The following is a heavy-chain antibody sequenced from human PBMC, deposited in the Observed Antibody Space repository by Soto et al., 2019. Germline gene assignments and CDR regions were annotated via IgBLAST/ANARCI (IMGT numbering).Heavy chain of an antibody. D-gene: IGHD2-15*01. V-gene: IGHV4-59*01. CDR1: GGSISSYY. CDR2: IYYSGST. CDR3: ARGPGLGYCSGGSCPPFDY. Sequence: LSLTCTVSGGSISSYYWSWIRQPPGKGLEWIGYIYYSGSTNYNPSLKSRVTISVDTSKNQFSLKLSSVTAADTAVYYCARGPGLGYCSGGSCPPFDYWGQGTLVTVSS. J-gene: IGHJ4*02.